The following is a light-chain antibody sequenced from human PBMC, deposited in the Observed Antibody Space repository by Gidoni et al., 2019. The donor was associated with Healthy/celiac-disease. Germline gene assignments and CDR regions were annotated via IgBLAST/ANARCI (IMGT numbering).Light chain of an antibody. Sequence: EIVMTQSPAPLSVSPGERATLSCRASQSVSSNLAWYQQKPGQAPRLLIYGASTRATGIPARFSGSGSGTEFTLTISSLQSEDFAVYYCQQYNNWPPLLTFGGGTKVEIK. CDR2: GAS. CDR3: QQYNNWPPLLT. CDR1: QSVSSN. J-gene: IGKJ4*01. V-gene: IGKV3-15*01.